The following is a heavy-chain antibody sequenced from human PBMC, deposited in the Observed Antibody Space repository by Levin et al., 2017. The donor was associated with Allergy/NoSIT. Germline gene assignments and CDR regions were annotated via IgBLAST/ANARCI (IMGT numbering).Heavy chain of an antibody. CDR3: AKTAGGVGGYTAAFDV. Sequence: GGSLRLSCAASGFTFSSYAMSWVRQAPGKGLKWVSSISGGGYNTYYSDSVKGRFTISRDNSENTLYLQMNSPRVEDTGVFYCAKTAGGVGGYTAAFDVWGQGTMVTVSS. J-gene: IGHJ3*01. V-gene: IGHV3-23*01. CDR1: GFTFSSYA. CDR2: ISGGGYNT. D-gene: IGHD1-26*01.